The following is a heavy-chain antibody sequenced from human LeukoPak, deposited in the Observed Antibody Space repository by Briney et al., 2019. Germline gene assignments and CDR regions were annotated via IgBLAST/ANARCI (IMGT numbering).Heavy chain of an antibody. J-gene: IGHJ4*02. D-gene: IGHD3-3*01. CDR3: ARGPVLRFLEWLSDYFDY. CDR1: GYTFTSYG. CDR2: ISAYNGNT. Sequence: ASVKVSCKASGYTFTSYGISWVRQAPGQGLEWMGWISAYNGNTNYAQKLQGRVTMTTDTSTSTAYMELRSLRSDDTAVYYCARGPVLRFLEWLSDYFDYWGQGTLVTVSS. V-gene: IGHV1-18*01.